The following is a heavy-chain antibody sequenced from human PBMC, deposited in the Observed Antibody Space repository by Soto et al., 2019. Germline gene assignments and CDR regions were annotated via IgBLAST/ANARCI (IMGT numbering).Heavy chain of an antibody. CDR1: GGSVSSSNW. J-gene: IGHJ5*02. Sequence: SESLSLTCAVSGGSVSSSNWWSWVRQPPGKGLEWIGEIYHSGSTNYNPSIKSRVTISVDKSKNQFPLKLSSVTAADTVVYYSARGGSGELPNWFDPWGQGTLVTVSS. CDR3: ARGGSGELPNWFDP. V-gene: IGHV4-4*02. D-gene: IGHD1-26*01. CDR2: IYHSGST.